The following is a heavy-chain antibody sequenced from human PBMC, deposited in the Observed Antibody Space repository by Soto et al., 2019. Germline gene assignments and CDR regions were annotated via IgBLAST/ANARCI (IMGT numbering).Heavy chain of an antibody. CDR2: ISYDGSNK. Sequence: QVQLVESGGGVVQPGRSLRLSCAASGFTFSSYGMHWVRQAPGKGLEWVAVISYDGSNKYYADSVKGRFTISRDNSKNRLYLQMNSLRAEDTAVYYCAKGDSSSWAPDDWGQGTLVTVSS. J-gene: IGHJ4*02. D-gene: IGHD6-13*01. V-gene: IGHV3-30*18. CDR1: GFTFSSYG. CDR3: AKGDSSSWAPDD.